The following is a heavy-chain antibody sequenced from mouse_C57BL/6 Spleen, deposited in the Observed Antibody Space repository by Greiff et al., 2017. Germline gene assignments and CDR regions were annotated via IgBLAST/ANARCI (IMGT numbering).Heavy chain of an antibody. CDR2: ISDGGSYT. Sequence: DVKLVESGGGLVKPGGSLKLSCAASGFTFSSYAMSWVRQTPEKRLEWVATISDGGSYTYYPDNVKGRFTTSRGNAKNNLNLQMSHLKAENTAMYYYARAYYSNYVGLYDYAMDYWGQGTSVTVSS. CDR3: ARAYYSNYVGLYDYAMDY. CDR1: GFTFSSYA. V-gene: IGHV5-4*03. J-gene: IGHJ4*01. D-gene: IGHD2-5*01.